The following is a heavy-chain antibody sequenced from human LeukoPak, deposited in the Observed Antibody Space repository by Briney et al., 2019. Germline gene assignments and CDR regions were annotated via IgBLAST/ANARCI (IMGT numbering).Heavy chain of an antibody. CDR3: ATSVSYPTNFDY. Sequence: PSETLSLTCTVSGVSISSSSYYWGWLRQPPGKGLEWNGSIYYSGSTYYDPSLKSRVTISVGTSNNQFSLKLSSVTAADTAVYYCATSVSYPTNFDYWGQGTLVTVSS. J-gene: IGHJ4*02. V-gene: IGHV4-39*07. CDR2: IYYSGST. D-gene: IGHD1-26*01. CDR1: GVSISSSSYY.